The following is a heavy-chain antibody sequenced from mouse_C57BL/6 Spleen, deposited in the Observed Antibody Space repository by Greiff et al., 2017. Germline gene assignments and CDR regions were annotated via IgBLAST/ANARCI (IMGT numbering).Heavy chain of an antibody. J-gene: IGHJ1*03. CDR1: GYTFTSYW. CDR3: ARSRIYDGYHGGYFDV. D-gene: IGHD2-3*01. Sequence: QVQLQQPGAELVRPGSSVKLSCKASGYTFTSYWMHWVKQRPIQGLEWIGNIDPSDSETHYNQKFKDKATLTVDKSSRTAYMQLSSLTSEDSAVYYCARSRIYDGYHGGYFDVWGTGTTVTVSS. CDR2: IDPSDSET. V-gene: IGHV1-52*01.